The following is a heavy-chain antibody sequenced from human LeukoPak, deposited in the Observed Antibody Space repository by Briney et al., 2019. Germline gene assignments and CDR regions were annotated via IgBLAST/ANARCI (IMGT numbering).Heavy chain of an antibody. CDR3: ARNQDYGDYEGQFDY. CDR2: IRYDGSNK. Sequence: PGGSLRLSCAASGFTFSSYGMHWVRQAPGKGLEWVAFIRYDGSNKYYADSVKGRFTISRDNSKNTLYLRMNSLRAEDTAVYYCARNQDYGDYEGQFDYWGQGTLVTVSS. V-gene: IGHV3-30*02. J-gene: IGHJ4*02. CDR1: GFTFSSYG. D-gene: IGHD4-17*01.